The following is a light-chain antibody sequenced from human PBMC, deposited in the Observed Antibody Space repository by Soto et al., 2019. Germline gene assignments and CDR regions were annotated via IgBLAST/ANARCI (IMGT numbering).Light chain of an antibody. CDR3: QQYTSYSRA. J-gene: IGKJ1*01. CDR2: DAS. V-gene: IGKV1-5*01. Sequence: DIQMAPSPSTLSASVGDRVTITCRASQSISHFLAWYQQKPGKVPKLLIYDASNLGSGVPSRFSGSGSGTDFTLTISGLQPDDFTTYYCQQYTSYSRAFGQGTKVDIK. CDR1: QSISHF.